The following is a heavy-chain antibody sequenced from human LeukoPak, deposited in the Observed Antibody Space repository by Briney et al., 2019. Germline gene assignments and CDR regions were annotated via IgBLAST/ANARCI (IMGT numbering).Heavy chain of an antibody. J-gene: IGHJ6*02. CDR1: GGSISSYY. CDR3: ARHHHGMDV. V-gene: IGHV4-59*08. Sequence: PSETLSLTCTVSGGSISSYYWSWIRQPPGKGLEWIGYINYSGSTNYNPSLKSRVTISVDTSKNQFSLKLTSVTAADTAVYYCARHHHGMDVWGQGTTATVSS. CDR2: INYSGST.